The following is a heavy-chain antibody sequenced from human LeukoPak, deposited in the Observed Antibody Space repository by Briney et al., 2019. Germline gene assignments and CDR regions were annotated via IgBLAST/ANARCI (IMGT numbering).Heavy chain of an antibody. CDR3: ARSQGGNTLWFDP. Sequence: ASVKVSCKASGYTFTSYYMHWVRQAPGQGLEWMGIINTSGGSTTYAQKFQGRVFMTRDTSTSTVYLEVSSLRSEDTAVYYCARSQGGNTLWFDPWGQGTLVTVSS. CDR1: GYTFTSYY. V-gene: IGHV1-46*01. CDR2: INTSGGST. D-gene: IGHD4-23*01. J-gene: IGHJ5*02.